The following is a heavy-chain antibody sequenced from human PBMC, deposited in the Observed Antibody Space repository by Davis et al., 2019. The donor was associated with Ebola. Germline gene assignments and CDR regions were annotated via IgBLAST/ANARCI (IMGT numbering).Heavy chain of an antibody. CDR1: GGSISSHY. CDR3: ATYSGYSYGRPYYFDY. CDR2: IYYSGST. J-gene: IGHJ4*02. V-gene: IGHV4-59*08. Sequence: PSETLSPTCPLSGGSISSHYWSWIRQPPGKGLEWIGYIYYSGSTNYNPSLKSRVTISVDTSKNQFSLKLSSVTAADTAVYYCATYSGYSYGRPYYFDYWGQGTLVTVSS. D-gene: IGHD5-18*01.